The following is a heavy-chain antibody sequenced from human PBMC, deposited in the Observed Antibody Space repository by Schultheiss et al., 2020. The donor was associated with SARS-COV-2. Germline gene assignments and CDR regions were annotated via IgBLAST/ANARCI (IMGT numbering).Heavy chain of an antibody. CDR3: ARDSYGDYGSGFDY. Sequence: GESLKISCAASGFTFSSYVMNWVRQAPGKGLEWVSSISSSSSYIYYADSVKGRFTISRDNAKNSLYLQMNSLRAEDTAVYYCARDSYGDYGSGFDYWGQGTLVTVSS. J-gene: IGHJ4*02. CDR1: GFTFSSYV. D-gene: IGHD4-17*01. CDR2: ISSSSSYI. V-gene: IGHV3-21*01.